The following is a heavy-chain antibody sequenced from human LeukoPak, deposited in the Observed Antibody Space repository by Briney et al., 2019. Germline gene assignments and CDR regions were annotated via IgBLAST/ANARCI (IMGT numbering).Heavy chain of an antibody. Sequence: GGSLRLSCAASGFTFSSYIMNWVRQAPGKGLEWVSSISSSSSYIYYADSVKGRFTISRDNAKNSLYLQMNSLRAEDTAVHYCARGLGYCSSTSCYWDWFDPWGQGTLVTVSS. CDR2: ISSSSSYI. V-gene: IGHV3-21*01. CDR3: ARGLGYCSSTSCYWDWFDP. D-gene: IGHD2-2*01. CDR1: GFTFSSYI. J-gene: IGHJ5*02.